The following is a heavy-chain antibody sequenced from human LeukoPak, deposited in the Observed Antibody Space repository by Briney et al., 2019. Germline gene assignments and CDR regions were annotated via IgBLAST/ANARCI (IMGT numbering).Heavy chain of an antibody. Sequence: TSETLSLTCTVSGGSINSYYWSWIRQPPGKGLECIGYIHYTGSTNYNPSLKSRVTISVDTSKNQFSLKLSSVTAADTAIYYCARGGYYGSGNDFRFDPWGQGTLVTVSS. D-gene: IGHD3-10*01. CDR2: IHYTGST. V-gene: IGHV4-59*01. CDR3: ARGGYYGSGNDFRFDP. CDR1: GGSINSYY. J-gene: IGHJ5*02.